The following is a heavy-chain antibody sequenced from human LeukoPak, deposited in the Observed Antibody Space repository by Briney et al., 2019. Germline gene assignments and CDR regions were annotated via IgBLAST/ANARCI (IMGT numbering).Heavy chain of an antibody. CDR2: ISSSSSYI. J-gene: IGHJ5*02. CDR3: AKIRLVGANDEYNWFDP. Sequence: GGSLRLSCAASGFTFSSYSMNWVRQAPGKGLEWVSSISSSSSYIYYADSVKGRFTISRDNAKNSLYLQMNSLRAEDTAVYYCAKIRLVGANDEYNWFDPWGQGTLVTVSS. CDR1: GFTFSSYS. V-gene: IGHV3-21*01. D-gene: IGHD1-26*01.